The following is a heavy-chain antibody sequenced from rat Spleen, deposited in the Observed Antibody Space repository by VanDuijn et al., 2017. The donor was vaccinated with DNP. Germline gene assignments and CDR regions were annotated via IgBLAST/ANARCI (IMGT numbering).Heavy chain of an antibody. J-gene: IGHJ3*01. CDR2: ISSSGGNT. Sequence: MTWIRQVPGKGLDWVASISSSGGNTYYPDSVKGRFTISRDNAKNTLYLQMDSLRSEDTATYYCATQGQLGITWFAYWGQGTLVTVSS. CDR3: ATQGQLGITWFAY. D-gene: IGHD1-5*01. V-gene: IGHV5-31*01.